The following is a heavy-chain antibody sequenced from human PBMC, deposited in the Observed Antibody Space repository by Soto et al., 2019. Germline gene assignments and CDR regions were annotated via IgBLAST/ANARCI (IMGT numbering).Heavy chain of an antibody. CDR2: INAGSGGT. CDR1: GYSFTRYA. Sequence: QVQLVQSGAEVKKPGASVKVSCKDSGYSFTRYAVYWVRQAPGQRLEWMGWINAGSGGTKYSQKFQGRVTITRDTSASTAYMELSSLRSEDTAVYFCAREKGAAGTFDYWGQGTLVTVSS. CDR3: AREKGAAGTFDY. V-gene: IGHV1-3*01. J-gene: IGHJ4*02. D-gene: IGHD6-13*01.